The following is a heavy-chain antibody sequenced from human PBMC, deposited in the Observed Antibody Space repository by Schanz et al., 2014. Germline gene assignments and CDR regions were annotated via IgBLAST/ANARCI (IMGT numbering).Heavy chain of an antibody. Sequence: EVQLLESGGGLVQPGGSLKLSCAASGLIFSNYVMSWVRQAPGKGLEWVSTIGTSGGTNYAESGKGRFTISRDNSKNTLYLQMNSLRAEDAAVYYCTRGLIAAAGGAFDYWGQGTLVAVSA. D-gene: IGHD6-13*01. CDR3: TRGLIAAAGGAFDY. V-gene: IGHV3-23*01. J-gene: IGHJ4*02. CDR1: GLIFSNYV. CDR2: IGTSGGT.